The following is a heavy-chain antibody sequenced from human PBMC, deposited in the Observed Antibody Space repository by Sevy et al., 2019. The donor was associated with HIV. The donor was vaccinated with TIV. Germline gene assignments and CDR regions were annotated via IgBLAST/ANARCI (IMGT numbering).Heavy chain of an antibody. CDR3: ARGRYYDSSGSLSFDY. CDR2: MNPNSGNT. Sequence: ASVKVSCKASGYTFTSYDINWVRQATGQGLEWMGWMNPNSGNTGYAQKFQGRVTMTRNTSISTAYMELSSLRSEDTAVYYCARGRYYDSSGSLSFDYWSQGTLVTVSS. CDR1: GYTFTSYD. V-gene: IGHV1-8*01. J-gene: IGHJ4*02. D-gene: IGHD3-22*01.